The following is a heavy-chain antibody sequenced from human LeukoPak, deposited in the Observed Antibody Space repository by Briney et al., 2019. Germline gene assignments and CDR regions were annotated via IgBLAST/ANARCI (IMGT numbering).Heavy chain of an antibody. Sequence: KPSETLSLTCTVSGGSISSYYWSWIRQPPGKGLEWIGEINHSGSTNYNPSLKSRVTISVDTSKNQFSLKLSSVTAADTAVYYCARRRSGWYWLSYWGQGTLVTVSS. J-gene: IGHJ4*02. CDR3: ARRRSGWYWLSY. V-gene: IGHV4-34*01. CDR1: GGSISSYY. D-gene: IGHD6-19*01. CDR2: INHSGST.